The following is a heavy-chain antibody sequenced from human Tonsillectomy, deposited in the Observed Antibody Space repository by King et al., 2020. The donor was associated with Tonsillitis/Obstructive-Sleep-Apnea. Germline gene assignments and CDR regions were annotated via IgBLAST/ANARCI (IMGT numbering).Heavy chain of an antibody. CDR3: AQYSSGWPNWFDP. D-gene: IGHD6-19*01. CDR2: IFSNDEK. V-gene: IGHV2-26*01. Sequence: TLQGSGPVLVKPPETLTLTCTVSGFSLSNARMGVSWIRQPPGKALEWLAHIFSNDEKSYSTSLKSRLTISKDTSKSQVVLTMTNMDPVDTATYYCAQYSSGWPNWFDPWGQGTLVTVSS. J-gene: IGHJ5*02. CDR1: GFSLSNARMG.